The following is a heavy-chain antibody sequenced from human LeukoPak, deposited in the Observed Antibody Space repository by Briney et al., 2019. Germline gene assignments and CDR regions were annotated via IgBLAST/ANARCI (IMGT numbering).Heavy chain of an antibody. D-gene: IGHD3-22*01. CDR1: GFTFSNAW. CDR2: ISSSGSTI. V-gene: IGHV3-11*04. J-gene: IGHJ4*02. Sequence: GGSLRLSCAASGFTFSNAWMSWVRQAPGKGLEWVSYISSSGSTIYYADSVKGRFTISRDNAKNSLYLQMNSLRAEDTAVYYCARVKRYYDSSGYYLAFFDYWGQGTLVTVSS. CDR3: ARVKRYYDSSGYYLAFFDY.